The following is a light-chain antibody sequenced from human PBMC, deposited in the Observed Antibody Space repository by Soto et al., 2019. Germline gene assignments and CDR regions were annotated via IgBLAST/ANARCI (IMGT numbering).Light chain of an antibody. Sequence: QAVVTQPPSVSGAPGQRVTISCTGSSSNIGAGYDVHWYQQFPGTAPKLLIYGNSNRPSGVPERFSGSKSGTSASLAITGLQAEDEADYYCQSYDSSLSGSVFGGGTKLTVL. CDR2: GNS. CDR3: QSYDSSLSGSV. CDR1: SSNIGAGYD. J-gene: IGLJ2*01. V-gene: IGLV1-40*01.